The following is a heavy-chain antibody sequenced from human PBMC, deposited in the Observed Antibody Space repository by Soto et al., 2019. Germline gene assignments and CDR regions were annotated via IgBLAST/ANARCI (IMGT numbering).Heavy chain of an antibody. CDR2: IYYSGST. CDR1: GGSISSYY. D-gene: IGHD1-26*01. CDR3: ARGGREDSGSYYYYYMDV. J-gene: IGHJ6*03. V-gene: IGHV4-59*08. Sequence: SETLSLTCTVSGGSISSYYWSWIRQPPGKGPEWIGYIYYSGSTNYNPSLKSRVTISVDTSKNQFSLKLSSVTAADTAVYYCARGGREDSGSYYYYYMDVWGKGTTVTVSS.